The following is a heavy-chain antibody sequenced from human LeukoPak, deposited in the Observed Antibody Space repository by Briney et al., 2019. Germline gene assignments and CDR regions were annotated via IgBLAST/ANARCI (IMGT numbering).Heavy chain of an antibody. Sequence: SETLSLTCTVSGGSISSYYWSWIRQPPGKGLEWIGYIYYSGSTNYNPSLKSRVTISVDTSKNQFSLKLSSVTAADTAVYYCARLIGGTGVTFDIWGQGTMATVSS. CDR2: IYYSGST. V-gene: IGHV4-59*08. CDR3: ARLIGGTGVTFDI. CDR1: GGSISSYY. J-gene: IGHJ3*02. D-gene: IGHD3-16*01.